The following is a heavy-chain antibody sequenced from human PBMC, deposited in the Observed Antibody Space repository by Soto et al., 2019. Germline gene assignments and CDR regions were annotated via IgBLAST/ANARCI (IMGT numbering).Heavy chain of an antibody. CDR3: ARGRGRYSSGWSWFDP. CDR2: IFQSGST. D-gene: IGHD6-19*01. V-gene: IGHV4-4*02. Sequence: SETLSLTCGVSGGTIRSPGLWTCVRQPPGKGLEWIGEIFQSGSTNYTPSLESRVTISVDKSKNQFSLTLTSVTAADTAVYFCARGRGRYSSGWSWFDPWGQGILVTVSS. J-gene: IGHJ5*02. CDR1: GGTIRSPGL.